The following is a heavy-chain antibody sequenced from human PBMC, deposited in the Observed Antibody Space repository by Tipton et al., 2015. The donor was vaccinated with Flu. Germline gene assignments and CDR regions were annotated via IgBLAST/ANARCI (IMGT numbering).Heavy chain of an antibody. CDR1: GGSVTSSY. D-gene: IGHD5-12*01. V-gene: IGHV4-4*07. Sequence: TLSLTCTVSGGSVTSSYWSWIRQPAGKGLEWIGRISTSGSTNYNASLESRVTMSRDTSKNHFSLRLSSATAADTALYYCARDLRGYSGYTGGDAFALWGPGIRVTVSS. CDR2: ISTSGST. CDR3: ARDLRGYSGYTGGDAFAL. J-gene: IGHJ3*01.